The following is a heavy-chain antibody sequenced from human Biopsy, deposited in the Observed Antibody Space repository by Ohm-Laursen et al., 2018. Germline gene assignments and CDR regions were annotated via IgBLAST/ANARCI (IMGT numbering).Heavy chain of an antibody. D-gene: IGHD2/OR15-2a*01. CDR2: IYSSGIT. Sequence: TLSLTCTVSGGPMIHYYWNWIRQSPGKGLEWIAYIYSSGITNYNPSLKSRLTISIDTSKSQFSLRLNSVAAADTAVYYCARATNSTGWPYYYFYGMDVWGQGTTVTVSS. CDR3: ARATNSTGWPYYYFYGMDV. V-gene: IGHV4-59*01. CDR1: GGPMIHYY. J-gene: IGHJ6*02.